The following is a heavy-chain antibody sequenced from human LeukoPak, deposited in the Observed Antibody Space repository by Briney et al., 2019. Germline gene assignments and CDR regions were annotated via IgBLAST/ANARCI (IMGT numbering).Heavy chain of an antibody. J-gene: IGHJ5*02. V-gene: IGHV1-8*01. D-gene: IGHD4-23*01. CDR1: GYTFTSYD. CDR2: MSPNSDNT. Sequence: GASVKVSCKASGYTFTSYDINWVRQATGQGLEWMGWMSPNSDNTGYAQKFQGRVTFTRDTSISTAYMELRSLTSEDTAVYYCARDYGGSSDWFDPWGQGTLVTVSS. CDR3: ARDYGGSSDWFDP.